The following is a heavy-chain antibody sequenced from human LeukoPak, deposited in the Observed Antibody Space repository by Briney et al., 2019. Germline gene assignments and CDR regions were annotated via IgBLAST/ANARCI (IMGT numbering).Heavy chain of an antibody. Sequence: SETLSLTCTVSGGSISSYYWSWLRQPPGKGLEWIGYIYYSGSTNYNPSLKSRVTISVDTSKNQFSLKLSSVTVADTAVYYCARPSYGSGSYYNRGYYFDYWGQGTLVTVSS. V-gene: IGHV4-59*01. J-gene: IGHJ4*02. CDR3: ARPSYGSGSYYNRGYYFDY. CDR2: IYYSGST. CDR1: GGSISSYY. D-gene: IGHD3-10*01.